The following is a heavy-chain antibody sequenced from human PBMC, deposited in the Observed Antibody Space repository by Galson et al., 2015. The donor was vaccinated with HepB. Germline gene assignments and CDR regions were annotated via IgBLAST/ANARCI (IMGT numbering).Heavy chain of an antibody. Sequence: SVKVSCKASGYTFSSYFITWVRQAPGQGLEWMGWISAYNRNTNYAQKFQGRVTMTTDTSTSTAYMELRSLRSDDTAVYYCARLFYYSDSSGYNWFDPWGQGTLVTVSS. CDR2: ISAYNRNT. J-gene: IGHJ5*01. D-gene: IGHD3-22*01. CDR1: GYTFSSYF. V-gene: IGHV1-18*01. CDR3: ARLFYYSDSSGYNWFDP.